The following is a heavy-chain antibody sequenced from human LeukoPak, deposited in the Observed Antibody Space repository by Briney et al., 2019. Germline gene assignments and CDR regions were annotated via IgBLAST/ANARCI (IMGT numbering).Heavy chain of an antibody. V-gene: IGHV1-8*01. CDR3: ARGPPNWGYDY. J-gene: IGHJ4*02. D-gene: IGHD7-27*01. CDR2: MSPNSGDT. CDR1: GYTFTSYD. Sequence: GASVKVSCTASGYTFTSYDFNWVRQATGQRPEWMGWMSPNSGDTGYAQEFQDRVTMTRNTSISTAYMELSSLRSDDTAVYYCARGPPNWGYDYWGPGTLVTVSS.